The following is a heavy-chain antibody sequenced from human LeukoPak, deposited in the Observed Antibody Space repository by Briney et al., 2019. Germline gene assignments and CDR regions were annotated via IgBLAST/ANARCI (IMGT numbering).Heavy chain of an antibody. CDR3: ARNLGGSVNLLFDY. CDR1: GFTFSSYW. D-gene: IGHD1-26*01. V-gene: IGHV3-7*01. CDR2: IRRDGSEK. Sequence: GGSLRLSCAASGFTFSSYWMSWVRQAPGKGLEWVANIRRDGSEKYYVDSVKGRFTISRDNAKNSLYLQMDSLRAEDTAVYYCARNLGGSVNLLFDYWGQGTLVTVSS. J-gene: IGHJ4*02.